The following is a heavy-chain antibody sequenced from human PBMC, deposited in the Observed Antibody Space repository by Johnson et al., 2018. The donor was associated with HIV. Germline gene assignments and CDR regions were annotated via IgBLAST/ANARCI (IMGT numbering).Heavy chain of an antibody. V-gene: IGHV3-7*01. Sequence: EVQLVESGGGLVQPGGSLRLSCAASGFTFSSYWMSWVRQAPGKGLEWVANIKQDGSNKYYADSVKGRFTISRDNSKNSLYLQMNSLRAEDTAIYYCARAAIVVLPAGAFDIWGQGTMVTVSS. CDR2: IKQDGSNK. CDR1: GFTFSSYW. D-gene: IGHD2-2*01. CDR3: ARAAIVVLPAGAFDI. J-gene: IGHJ3*02.